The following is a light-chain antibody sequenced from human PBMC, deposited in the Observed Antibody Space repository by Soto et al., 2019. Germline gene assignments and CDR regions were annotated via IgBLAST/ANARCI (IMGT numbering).Light chain of an antibody. CDR3: QQLHDYPIT. Sequence: DSQMTQSPSSVSASVGDRVTITCRASQGISSWLAWYQQKPGKAPKLLIYDASTLHSGVSSRFSGSGSGTEFTLTISSLQPEDFATYYCQQLHDYPITFGQGTRLEIK. CDR1: QGISSW. V-gene: IGKV1-12*01. J-gene: IGKJ5*01. CDR2: DAS.